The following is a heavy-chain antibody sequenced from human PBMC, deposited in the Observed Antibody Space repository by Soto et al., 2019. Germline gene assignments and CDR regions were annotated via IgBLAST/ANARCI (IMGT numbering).Heavy chain of an antibody. D-gene: IGHD2-2*01. V-gene: IGHV4-59*08. Sequence: SETLSLTCTVSGGSISSYYWSWIRQPPGKGLEWIGYIYYSGSTNYNPSLKSRVTISVDTSKNQFSLKLSSVTAADTAVYYCARHGSQLGMVVPAAIPWFDPWGQGTLVTVSS. CDR1: GGSISSYY. CDR2: IYYSGST. J-gene: IGHJ5*02. CDR3: ARHGSQLGMVVPAAIPWFDP.